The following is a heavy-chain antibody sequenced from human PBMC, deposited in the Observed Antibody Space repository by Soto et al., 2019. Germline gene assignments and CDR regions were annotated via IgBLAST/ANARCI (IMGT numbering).Heavy chain of an antibody. D-gene: IGHD1-1*01. CDR1: GGTTSSYT. J-gene: IGHJ4*02. CDR2: IVPMINKI. Sequence: QVQLVQSGAEVERPGSSVKVSCKTSGGTTSSYTIGWVRQAPGPGLEWMGNIVPMINKIDYAQKFQGRVTITADKSTRIVYMEPNSLRSEDTAVYFCALRTGNWNPLADWGQGTLVTVSS. CDR3: ALRTGNWNPLAD. V-gene: IGHV1-69*02.